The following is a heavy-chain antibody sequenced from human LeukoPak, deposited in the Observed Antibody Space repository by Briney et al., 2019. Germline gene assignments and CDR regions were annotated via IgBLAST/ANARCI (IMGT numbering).Heavy chain of an antibody. D-gene: IGHD6-19*01. V-gene: IGHV4-34*01. CDR2: INHSGST. Sequence: SETLSLTCAVYGGSFSGYYWSWIRQPPGKGLEWIGEINHSGSTNYNPSLKSRVTISVDTSKNQFSLKLSSVTAADTAVYYCARGGNSGGYFYLDYWGQGTLVTVSS. J-gene: IGHJ4*02. CDR3: ARGGNSGGYFYLDY. CDR1: GGSFSGYY.